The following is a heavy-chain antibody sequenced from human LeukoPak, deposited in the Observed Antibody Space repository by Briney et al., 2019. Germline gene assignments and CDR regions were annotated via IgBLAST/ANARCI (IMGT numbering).Heavy chain of an antibody. CDR3: ATSMVTRAPQGY. V-gene: IGHV1-2*02. D-gene: IGHD4-17*01. Sequence: ASVKVSCKASGYTFTGYYMHWVRQAPGQGLEWMGWINPNSGGTNYAQKFQGRVTMTRDTSISTAYMELSRLRSDDTAVYYCATSMVTRAPQGYWGQGTLVTVSS. J-gene: IGHJ4*02. CDR1: GYTFTGYY. CDR2: INPNSGGT.